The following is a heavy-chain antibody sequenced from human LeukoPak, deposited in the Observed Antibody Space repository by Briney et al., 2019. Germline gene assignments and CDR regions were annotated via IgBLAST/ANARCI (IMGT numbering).Heavy chain of an antibody. CDR3: ARREGRYYYGSELSY. CDR2: IYYSGST. CDR1: SGSISTSNYY. D-gene: IGHD3-10*01. J-gene: IGHJ4*02. V-gene: IGHV4-39*01. Sequence: TSETLSLTCTVSSGSISTSNYYWGWIRQPPGKGLEWIGSIYYSGSTYYNPSLKSRVTISVDTSKNQFSLKLSSVTAADTAVYYCARREGRYYYGSELSYWGQGTLVTVSS.